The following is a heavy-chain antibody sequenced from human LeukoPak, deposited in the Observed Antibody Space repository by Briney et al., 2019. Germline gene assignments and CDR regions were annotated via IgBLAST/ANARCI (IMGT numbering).Heavy chain of an antibody. CDR2: IYHSGST. CDR3: ASPLDYYDSSGYPNDAFDI. CDR1: GYSISSGYY. J-gene: IGHJ3*02. Sequence: SETLSLTCTVSGYSISSGYYWGWIRQPPGKGLEWIGSIYHSGSTYYNPSLKSRITISFDTSKNQFSLKLSSVTAADTAVYYCASPLDYYDSSGYPNDAFDIWGQGTMVTVSS. V-gene: IGHV4-38-2*02. D-gene: IGHD3-22*01.